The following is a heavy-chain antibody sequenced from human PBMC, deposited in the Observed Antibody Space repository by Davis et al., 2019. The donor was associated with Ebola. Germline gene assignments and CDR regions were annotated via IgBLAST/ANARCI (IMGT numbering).Heavy chain of an antibody. J-gene: IGHJ5*02. Sequence: MPSETLSLTCAVYGGSFSGYYWSWIRQPPGKGLEWIGEINHSGSTNYNPSLKSRVTISVDTSKNQFSLKLSSVTAVDTAVYYCVRGGYSSSWYCWFDPWGQGTLVTVSS. CDR2: INHSGST. D-gene: IGHD6-13*01. CDR3: VRGGYSSSWYCWFDP. V-gene: IGHV4-34*01. CDR1: GGSFSGYY.